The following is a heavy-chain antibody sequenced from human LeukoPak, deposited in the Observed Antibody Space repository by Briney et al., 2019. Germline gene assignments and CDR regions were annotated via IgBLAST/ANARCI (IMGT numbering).Heavy chain of an antibody. CDR2: INQDGSEK. CDR3: ARGSRYYYYYYMDV. V-gene: IGHV3-7*01. J-gene: IGHJ6*03. Sequence: GGSLRLSCAASGFTFSSYWMSWVRQAPGKGLEWVANINQDGSEKYYVDSVKGRFTISRDNAKNSLYLQMNSLRAEDTAVYYCARGSRYYYYYYMDVWGKGTTVTVSS. CDR1: GFTFSSYW.